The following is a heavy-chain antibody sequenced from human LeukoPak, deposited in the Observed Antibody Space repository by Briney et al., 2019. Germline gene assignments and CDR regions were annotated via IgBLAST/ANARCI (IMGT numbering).Heavy chain of an antibody. V-gene: IGHV5-51*01. Sequence: GESLQISCKGSGYGFTSYWIGWVRPMPGKGLEWMGIIYPGDSDTRFSPSFQGQVTISADKSISTAYLQWSSLKASDTAMYYCARLEYCSGGSCYFFDYWGQGTLVTVSS. D-gene: IGHD2-15*01. CDR2: IYPGDSDT. J-gene: IGHJ4*02. CDR1: GYGFTSYW. CDR3: ARLEYCSGGSCYFFDY.